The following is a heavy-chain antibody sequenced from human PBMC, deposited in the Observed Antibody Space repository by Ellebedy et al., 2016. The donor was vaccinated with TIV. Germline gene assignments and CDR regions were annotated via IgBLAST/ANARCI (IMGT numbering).Heavy chain of an antibody. J-gene: IGHJ4*02. CDR1: GGSISRGDYY. Sequence: MPSETLSLTCTVSGGSISRGDYYWSWIRQPPGKGLEWIGYIYFNGNTSYNPSLKSRVTISVDTSKNQFSLKLSSVTAADTAVYYCTRNWNDVSGDDYWGQGILVTVSS. D-gene: IGHD1-1*01. CDR3: TRNWNDVSGDDY. CDR2: IYFNGNT. V-gene: IGHV4-30-4*01.